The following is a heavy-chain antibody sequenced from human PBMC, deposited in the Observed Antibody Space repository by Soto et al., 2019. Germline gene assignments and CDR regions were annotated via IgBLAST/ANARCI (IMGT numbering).Heavy chain of an antibody. J-gene: IGHJ3*02. CDR1: GGPSIGRGCC. D-gene: IGHD5-12*01. CDR2: IYYSGST. Sequence: LRSTVAGGPSIGRGCCWRRTNQHPGKGQEWIGYIYYSGSTYYNQSLKSRVTISVDTSKNQFSLKLSSVSAADTAVYYCARESATDSAFDIWGEGRMVTV. CDR3: ARESATDSAFDI. V-gene: IGHV4-31*02.